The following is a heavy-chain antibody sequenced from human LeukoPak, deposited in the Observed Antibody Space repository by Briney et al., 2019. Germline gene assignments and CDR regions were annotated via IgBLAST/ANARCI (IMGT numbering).Heavy chain of an antibody. D-gene: IGHD3-22*01. CDR1: GFTFSSYW. CDR2: IKQDGSEK. Sequence: GGSLRLSCAASGFTFSSYWMSWVRQAPGKGLEWVANIKQDGSEKYYVDSVKGRFTISRDNAKNSLYLQMNSLRAEDTAVYYCARETYYYDSSGYYFPTIDYWGQGTLVTVSS. CDR3: ARETYYYDSSGYYFPTIDY. J-gene: IGHJ4*02. V-gene: IGHV3-7*01.